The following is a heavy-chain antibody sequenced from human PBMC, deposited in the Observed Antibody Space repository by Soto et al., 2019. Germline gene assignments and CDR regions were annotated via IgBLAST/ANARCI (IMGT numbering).Heavy chain of an antibody. V-gene: IGHV4-61*01. Sequence: SETLSLTCTVSGGAVSSGTYYWSWIRQPPGKGLEWIGHIYFTGSTNYNPSLKSRVAMSLDTSRNQFSLKLSSVTAADTAVYYCTRGPPRVQWFDPWGLGTLVTVSS. J-gene: IGHJ5*02. CDR3: TRGPPRVQWFDP. CDR1: GGAVSSGTYY. CDR2: IYFTGST.